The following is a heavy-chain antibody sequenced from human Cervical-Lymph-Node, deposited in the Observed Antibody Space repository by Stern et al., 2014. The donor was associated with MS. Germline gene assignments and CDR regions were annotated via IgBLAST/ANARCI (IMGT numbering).Heavy chain of an antibody. J-gene: IGHJ4*02. D-gene: IGHD2-21*02. CDR3: ARDRDGSDWDLSY. CDR2: ISRSSVYI. V-gene: IGHV3-21*01. CDR1: GFIFSDYS. Sequence: EVQLLESGGGLVKPGGSLRLSCAASGFIFSDYSMNWVRQAPGKGLEWVSSISRSSVYIYYADSVRGRFAVSRDNAKNLVHLHMDSLRVEDTAVYYCARDRDGSDWDLSYWGQGALVTVSS.